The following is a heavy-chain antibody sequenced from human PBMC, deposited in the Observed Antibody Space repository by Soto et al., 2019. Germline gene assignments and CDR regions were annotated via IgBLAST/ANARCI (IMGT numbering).Heavy chain of an antibody. D-gene: IGHD6-19*01. V-gene: IGHV3-30*18. J-gene: IGHJ4*02. CDR3: AKAAQWLADFDY. CDR1: GFTFSSYG. CDR2: ISYDGSNK. Sequence: QVQLVESGGGVVQPGRSLRFSCAASGFTFSSYGMHWVRQAPGKGLEWVAVISYDGSNKYYADSVKGRFTISRDNSKNTLYLQMNSLRAEDTAVYYCAKAAQWLADFDYWGQGTLVTASS.